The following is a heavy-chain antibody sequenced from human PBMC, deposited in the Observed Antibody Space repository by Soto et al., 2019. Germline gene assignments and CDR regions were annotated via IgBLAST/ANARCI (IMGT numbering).Heavy chain of an antibody. Sequence: GGSLRLSCAASGFSFNSYGMHWVRQAPGKGLEWVTVISYDGKHKHYADSVKGRFAISRDNSKNTLYLQMNSLGPEDTAVYYCAKGHCGGVCSSDYYFDYWGQGALVTVSS. CDR2: ISYDGKHK. D-gene: IGHD2-21*02. V-gene: IGHV3-30*18. CDR3: AKGHCGGVCSSDYYFDY. CDR1: GFSFNSYG. J-gene: IGHJ4*02.